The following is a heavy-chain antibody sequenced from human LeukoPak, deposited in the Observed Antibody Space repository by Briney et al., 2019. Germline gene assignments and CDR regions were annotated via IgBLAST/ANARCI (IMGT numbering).Heavy chain of an antibody. J-gene: IGHJ4*02. CDR3: ARGFQLELTDY. Sequence: PGGSLRLSCAASGFTFSSYSMNWVRQAPGKGLEWVSYISSSSSTIYYADSVKGRFTISRDNAKNSLYLQVNSLRAEDTAVYYCARGFQLELTDYWGQGTLVTVSS. D-gene: IGHD1-1*01. CDR1: GFTFSSYS. V-gene: IGHV3-48*01. CDR2: ISSSSSTI.